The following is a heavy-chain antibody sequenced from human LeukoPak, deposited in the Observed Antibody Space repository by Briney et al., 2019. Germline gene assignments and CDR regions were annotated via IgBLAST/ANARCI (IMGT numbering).Heavy chain of an antibody. J-gene: IGHJ5*02. CDR3: ARKAVAGPTAGWFDP. CDR2: IKQDGSEK. D-gene: IGHD6-19*01. Sequence: GGSLRLSCAASGFTFSSYWMSWVRQAPGKGLEWVANIKQDGSEKYYVDSVKGRFTISRDNAKNSLYLQMNNLRAEDTAVYYCARKAVAGPTAGWFDPGGQGTWSPSPQ. V-gene: IGHV3-7*01. CDR1: GFTFSSYW.